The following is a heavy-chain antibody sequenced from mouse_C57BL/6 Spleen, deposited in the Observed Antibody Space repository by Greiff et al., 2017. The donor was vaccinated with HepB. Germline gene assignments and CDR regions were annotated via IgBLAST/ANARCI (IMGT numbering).Heavy chain of an antibody. Sequence: EVQLQESGPGMVKPSQSLSLTCTVTGYSITSGYDWHWIRHFPGNKLEWMGYISYSGSTNYNPSLKSRISITHDTSKNHFFLKLNSVTTEDTATYYCARDRRYGNSYWYFDVWGTGTTVTVSS. D-gene: IGHD2-1*01. V-gene: IGHV3-1*01. CDR1: GYSITSGYD. CDR2: ISYSGST. CDR3: ARDRRYGNSYWYFDV. J-gene: IGHJ1*03.